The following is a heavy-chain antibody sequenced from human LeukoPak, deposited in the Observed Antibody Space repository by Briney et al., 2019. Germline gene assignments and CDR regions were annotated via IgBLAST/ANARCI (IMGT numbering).Heavy chain of an antibody. CDR1: GGSVRSGSYY. CDR3: VRGDDGSSGWLFDY. J-gene: IGHJ4*02. CDR2: IYHSGST. V-gene: IGHV4-61*01. D-gene: IGHD6-19*01. Sequence: KPSETLSLTCTVSGGSVRSGSYYWSWIRQPPGKRLEWVGYIYHSGSTNYNPSLKSRVTISVDTSNNQLSLKLSSVTAADTAVYYCVRGDDGSSGWLFDYWGQGTLVTVSS.